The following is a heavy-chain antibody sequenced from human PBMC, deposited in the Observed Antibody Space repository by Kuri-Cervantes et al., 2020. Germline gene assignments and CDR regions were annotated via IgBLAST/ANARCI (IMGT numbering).Heavy chain of an antibody. CDR2: MNPNSGNT. Sequence: ASVKVSCKASGYTFTSYDINWVRQATGQGLEWMGWMNPNSGNTGYAQKFQGRVTMTRNTSISTAYMELSSLRSEDTAVYYCARLWHYYDSSGYNYMDVWGKGTTVTVSS. V-gene: IGHV1-8*02. CDR3: ARLWHYYDSSGYNYMDV. J-gene: IGHJ6*03. D-gene: IGHD3-22*01. CDR1: GYTFTSYD.